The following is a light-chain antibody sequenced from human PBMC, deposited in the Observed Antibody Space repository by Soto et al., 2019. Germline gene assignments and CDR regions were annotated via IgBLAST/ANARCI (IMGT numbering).Light chain of an antibody. CDR3: STRTTSNPYV. V-gene: IGLV2-14*01. J-gene: IGLJ1*01. Sequence: QSALTQPASVSGSPGQSITISCTGTSSDIGAYNAVSWYQQHPGKAPKLMIYEVSNRPSGVFNRFSASKSANTASLTISGHQAEDEADYYCSTRTTSNPYVFGNGTKLTVL. CDR2: EVS. CDR1: SSDIGAYNA.